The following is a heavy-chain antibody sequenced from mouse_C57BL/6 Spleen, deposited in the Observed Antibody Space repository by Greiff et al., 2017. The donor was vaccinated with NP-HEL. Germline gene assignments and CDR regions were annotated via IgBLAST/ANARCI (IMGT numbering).Heavy chain of an antibody. V-gene: IGHV5-12*01. J-gene: IGHJ4*01. CDR2: ISNGGGST. CDR3: ARQGYDAMDY. CDR1: GFTFSDYY. D-gene: IGHD3-1*01. Sequence: EVKLVESGGGLMQPGGSLKLSCAASGFTFSDYYMYWVRQTPEKRLEWVAYISNGGGSTYYPDTVKGRFTISRDNAKNTLYLQMSRLKSEDTAMYYCARQGYDAMDYWGQGTSVTVSS.